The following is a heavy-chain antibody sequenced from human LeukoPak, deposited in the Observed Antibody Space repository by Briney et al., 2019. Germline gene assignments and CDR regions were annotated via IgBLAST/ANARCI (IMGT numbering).Heavy chain of an antibody. CDR1: GYTFTSYG. CDR3: ARGSGSYYLTYMDV. D-gene: IGHD3-10*01. CDR2: ISAYNGNT. V-gene: IGHV1-18*01. J-gene: IGHJ6*03. Sequence: ASVKVSCKASGYTFTSYGISWVRQAPGQGLEWMGRISAYNGNTNYAQKLQGRVTMTTDTSTSTAYMEPRSLRSDDTAVYYCARGSGSYYLTYMDVWGKGTTVTISS.